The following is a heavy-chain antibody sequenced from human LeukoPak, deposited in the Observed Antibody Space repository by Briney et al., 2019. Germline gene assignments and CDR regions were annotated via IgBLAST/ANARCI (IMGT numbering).Heavy chain of an antibody. CDR3: ARTHCGGDCYPNFYY. J-gene: IGHJ4*02. D-gene: IGHD2-21*02. Sequence: PGGSLRLSCAASGFTFSSYSMNWVRQAPGKGLEWVSYITSSSTIYYAASVKGRFTISRDNANNSLYLQMNSLRDEDTAVYYCARTHCGGDCYPNFYYWGQGTLVTVSS. V-gene: IGHV3-48*02. CDR2: ITSSSTI. CDR1: GFTFSSYS.